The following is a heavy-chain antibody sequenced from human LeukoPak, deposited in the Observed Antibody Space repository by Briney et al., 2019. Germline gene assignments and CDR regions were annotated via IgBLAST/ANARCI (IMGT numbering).Heavy chain of an antibody. Sequence: GGSLRLSCAASGFTFSSYEMYWVRQGTGKGLEWVSAIGDAGDTYYAGSVKGRFTISRENAKNSLYLQMNSLRAGDTAVYYCAREGEAGTGAYDIWGQGTMVTVSS. CDR2: IGDAGDT. CDR1: GFTFSSYE. CDR3: AREGEAGTGAYDI. J-gene: IGHJ3*02. D-gene: IGHD6-19*01. V-gene: IGHV3-13*01.